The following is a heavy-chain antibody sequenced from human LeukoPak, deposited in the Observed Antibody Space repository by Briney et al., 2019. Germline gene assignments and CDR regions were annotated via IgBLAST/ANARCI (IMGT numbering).Heavy chain of an antibody. D-gene: IGHD1-14*01. Sequence: SETLSLTCTVSGDSISSYYWSWIRQPPGKGLEWIGYIYHSGSTNYNPSLKSRVTISIDTSKTQFSLKLSSVTAADTAVYYCARGPRYGDVWGQGTTVTVSS. J-gene: IGHJ6*02. CDR2: IYHSGST. V-gene: IGHV4-59*01. CDR3: ARGPRYGDV. CDR1: GDSISSYY.